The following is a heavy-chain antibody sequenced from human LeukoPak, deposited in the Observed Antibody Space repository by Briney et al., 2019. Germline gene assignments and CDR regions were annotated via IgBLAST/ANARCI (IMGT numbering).Heavy chain of an antibody. V-gene: IGHV4-38-2*02. CDR2: IYHSGST. CDR3: ARHDSSSWYDFDY. Sequence: PSETLSLTCTVSGYSISSGYYWGWIRQPPGKGLEWIGSIYHSGSTYYNPSLKSRVTISVDTSKNQFSLKLSSVTAADTAVYYCARHDSSSWYDFDYWGQGTLVTVSS. J-gene: IGHJ4*02. D-gene: IGHD6-13*01. CDR1: GYSISSGYY.